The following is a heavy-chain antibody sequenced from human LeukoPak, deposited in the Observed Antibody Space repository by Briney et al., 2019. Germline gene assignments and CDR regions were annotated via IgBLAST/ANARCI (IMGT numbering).Heavy chain of an antibody. V-gene: IGHV3-11*01. Sequence: MPGGSLRLSCAASGFTFSDYYMSWIRQAPGKGLEWVSYISSSGSTMYYADSVKGRFTISRDNAKNSLYLQMNSLRAEDTAVYYCARCFWSGYHRRGPSEYYYYMDVWGKGTTVTVSS. J-gene: IGHJ6*03. CDR1: GFTFSDYY. D-gene: IGHD3-3*01. CDR3: ARCFWSGYHRRGPSEYYYYMDV. CDR2: ISSSGSTM.